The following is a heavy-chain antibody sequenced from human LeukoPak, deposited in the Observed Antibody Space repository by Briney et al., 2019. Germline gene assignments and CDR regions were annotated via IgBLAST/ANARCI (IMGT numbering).Heavy chain of an antibody. CDR2: INHSGST. Sequence: SETLSLTCAVYGGSFSGYYWSWIRQPPGKGLEWIGEINHSGSTNYNPSLKSRVTISVDTSKNQFSLKLSSVTAADTAVYYCTGGYDWHFDYWGQGTLVTVSS. CDR1: GGSFSGYY. D-gene: IGHD5-12*01. CDR3: TGGYDWHFDY. J-gene: IGHJ4*02. V-gene: IGHV4-34*03.